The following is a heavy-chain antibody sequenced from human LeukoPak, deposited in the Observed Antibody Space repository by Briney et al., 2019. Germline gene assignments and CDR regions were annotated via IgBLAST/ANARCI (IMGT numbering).Heavy chain of an antibody. Sequence: ASVKVSCKASGYTFTSYGISWVRQAPGQGLEWMGWISAYNGNTNYAQKLQGRVTMTTDTSTSTAYMELRSLRSDDTAVYYCARVVVVPAANDYYYYYYMDVWGKGTTVTVSS. D-gene: IGHD2-2*01. CDR2: ISAYNGNT. J-gene: IGHJ6*03. CDR1: GYTFTSYG. V-gene: IGHV1-18*01. CDR3: ARVVVVPAANDYYYYYYMDV.